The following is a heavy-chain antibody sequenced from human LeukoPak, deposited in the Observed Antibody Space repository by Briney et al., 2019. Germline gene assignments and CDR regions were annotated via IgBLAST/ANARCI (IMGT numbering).Heavy chain of an antibody. V-gene: IGHV4-38-2*02. J-gene: IGHJ4*02. CDR1: GYSMRTGYY. CDR3: ARAESYRGHYIDS. D-gene: IGHD1-14*01. Sequence: SETLSLTCNVSGYSMRTGYYWGWIRQAPGKGLEWIGDMYHSGTTFYSLSLKSRVTITGDTSKSQFYLKLTSVTAADTAVCYCARAESYRGHYIDSWGRGTQVTVSS. CDR2: MYHSGTT.